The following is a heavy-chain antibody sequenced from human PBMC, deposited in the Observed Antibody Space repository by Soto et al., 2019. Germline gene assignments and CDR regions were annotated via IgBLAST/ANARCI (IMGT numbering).Heavy chain of an antibody. CDR2: IKSKTDGGTT. CDR3: TTNLPNDDILTGRVY. D-gene: IGHD3-9*01. J-gene: IGHJ4*02. CDR1: GFTFSNAW. V-gene: IGHV3-15*01. Sequence: PGGSLRLSCADSGFTFSNAWLSWVRQAPGKGLEWVGRIKSKTDGGTTDFAAPVKGRFTISRDDSKNTLYLQMNSLKTEDTAVYYCTTNLPNDDILTGRVYWGQGTLVTVSS.